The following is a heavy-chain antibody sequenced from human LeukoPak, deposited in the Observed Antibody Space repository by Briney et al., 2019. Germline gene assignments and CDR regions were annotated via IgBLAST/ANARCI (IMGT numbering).Heavy chain of an antibody. Sequence: PSETLSLTCTVYGGSFSGYYGSWIRQPPGKGLEWIGEINHSGSTNYNPSLKSRVTISVDTSKNQFSLKLSSVTAADTAVYYCARGRIAAAGWARNWFDPWGQGTLVTVSS. CDR1: GGSFSGYY. D-gene: IGHD6-13*01. CDR2: INHSGST. CDR3: ARGRIAAAGWARNWFDP. J-gene: IGHJ5*02. V-gene: IGHV4-34*01.